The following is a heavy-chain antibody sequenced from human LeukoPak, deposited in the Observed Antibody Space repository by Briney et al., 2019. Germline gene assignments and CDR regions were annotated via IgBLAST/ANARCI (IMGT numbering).Heavy chain of an antibody. V-gene: IGHV3-21*01. D-gene: IGHD2-21*01. CDR2: ISSRSDSI. J-gene: IGHJ4*02. CDR1: GFTFSTYG. Sequence: KPGGSLRLYCAASGFTFSTYGMNWVRQAPGQGLEWVSSISSRSDSIHYADALRGRFSVTRDNRKNSLFLQMNSVTAEDTAVYYCASGVQHCADGDCYSIYWGQGTLVTVSP. CDR3: ASGVQHCADGDCYSIY.